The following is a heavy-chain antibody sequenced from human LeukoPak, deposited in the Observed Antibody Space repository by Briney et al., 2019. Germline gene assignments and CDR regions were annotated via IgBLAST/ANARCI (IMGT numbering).Heavy chain of an antibody. CDR1: GGSISSHY. V-gene: IGHV4-59*11. D-gene: IGHD3-22*01. Sequence: SETLSLTCTVSGGSISSHYWSRIRQPPGKGLEWIGYIYYSGSTNYNPSLKSRVTISVDTSKNQFSLKLSSVTAADTAVYYCARDQRIHYYDSSGYYPHAFDIWGQGTMVTVSS. CDR3: ARDQRIHYYDSSGYYPHAFDI. J-gene: IGHJ3*02. CDR2: IYYSGST.